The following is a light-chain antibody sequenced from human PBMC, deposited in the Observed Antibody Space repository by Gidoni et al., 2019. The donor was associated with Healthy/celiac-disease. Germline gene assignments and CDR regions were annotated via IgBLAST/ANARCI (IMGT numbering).Light chain of an antibody. CDR1: SSDVGCYNY. J-gene: IGLJ1*01. CDR3: SSYTSSSTPYV. CDR2: EVS. Sequence: QPALTKPASASGSPGQSITISCTGTSSDVGCYNYVSWYQQHPGKAPKRMIYEVSNRPSGVSNRFAGSKSGNTASLAISGLQAEDEADYYCSSYTSSSTPYVFGTGTKVTVL. V-gene: IGLV2-14*01.